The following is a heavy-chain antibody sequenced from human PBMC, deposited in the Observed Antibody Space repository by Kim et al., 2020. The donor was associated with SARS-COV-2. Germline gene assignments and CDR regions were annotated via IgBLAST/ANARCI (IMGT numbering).Heavy chain of an antibody. Sequence: GGSLRLSCAASGFTFSSYWMSWVRQAPGKGLEWVANIKQDGSEKYYVDSVKGRFTISRDNAKNSLYLQMNSLRAEDTAVYYCAREGVGYCSGGSCYTIDYWGQGTLVTVSS. V-gene: IGHV3-7*01. CDR2: IKQDGSEK. D-gene: IGHD2-15*01. CDR3: AREGVGYCSGGSCYTIDY. CDR1: GFTFSSYW. J-gene: IGHJ4*02.